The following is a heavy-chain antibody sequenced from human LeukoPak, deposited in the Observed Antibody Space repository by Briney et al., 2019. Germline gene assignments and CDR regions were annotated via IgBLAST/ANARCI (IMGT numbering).Heavy chain of an antibody. V-gene: IGHV1-8*03. CDR1: GYTFTSYD. CDR2: MNPNSGNT. D-gene: IGHD6-6*01. J-gene: IGHJ6*03. CDR3: AAPSPHRYYYYYMDV. Sequence: ASVKVSCKASGYTFTSYDINWVRQATGQGLEWMGWMNPNSGNTGYAQKFQGRVTITRNTSISTAYMELSSLRSEDTAVYYCAAPSPHRYYYYYMDVWGKGTTVTVSS.